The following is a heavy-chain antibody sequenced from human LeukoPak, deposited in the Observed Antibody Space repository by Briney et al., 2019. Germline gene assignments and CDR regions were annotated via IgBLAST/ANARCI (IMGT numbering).Heavy chain of an antibody. Sequence: PGGSLRLSCAASGFTFSSYSMNWVRQAPGKGLEWVSSISSSSTYIYYADSVKGRFTISIDNAKNSLYLQMNSLGAEDTAVFYCARGSGSFPGDFDYWGQGTLVTVSS. CDR1: GFTFSSYS. J-gene: IGHJ4*02. D-gene: IGHD1-26*01. V-gene: IGHV3-21*01. CDR2: ISSSSTYI. CDR3: ARGSGSFPGDFDY.